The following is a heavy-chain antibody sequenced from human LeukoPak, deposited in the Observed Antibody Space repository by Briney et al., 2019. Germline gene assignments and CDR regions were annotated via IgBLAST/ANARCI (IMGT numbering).Heavy chain of an antibody. CDR1: GGSIGTYS. D-gene: IGHD6-6*01. V-gene: IGHV4-34*01. Sequence: SETLSLTCTVSGGSIGTYSWNWIRQPPGKGLEWIGEINHSGSTNYSPSLKSRVTISVDASKNQFSLKLSSVTAADTAVYYCAGPGAARLDYWGQGTLVTVSS. J-gene: IGHJ4*02. CDR2: INHSGST. CDR3: AGPGAARLDY.